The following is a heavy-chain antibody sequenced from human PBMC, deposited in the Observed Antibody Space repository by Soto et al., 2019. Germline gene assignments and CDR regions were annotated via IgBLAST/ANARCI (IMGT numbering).Heavy chain of an antibody. Sequence: SETLSLTCTVSGGSISSGGYYWSWIRQHPGKGLEWIGYIYYSGSTYYNPSLKSRVTISVDTPKNQFSLKLSSVTAADTAVYYCARINGSNYTNFDYWGQGTLVTVSS. CDR2: IYYSGST. V-gene: IGHV4-31*03. D-gene: IGHD4-4*01. CDR1: GGSISSGGYY. CDR3: ARINGSNYTNFDY. J-gene: IGHJ4*02.